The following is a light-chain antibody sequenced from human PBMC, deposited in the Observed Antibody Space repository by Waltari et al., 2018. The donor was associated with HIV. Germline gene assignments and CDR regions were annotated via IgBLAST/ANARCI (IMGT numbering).Light chain of an antibody. CDR1: TSDVGGYNY. V-gene: IGLV2-14*01. J-gene: IGLJ1*01. CDR2: EVS. Sequence: QSALTQPASVSGSPGQSITIPCTGTTSDVGGYNYLSWYQQHPGKAPKLMIYEVSNRPSGVSNRFSGSKSGSTASLTISGLQAEDEADYYCSSYTRSTVYVFGTGTKVTVL. CDR3: SSYTRSTVYV.